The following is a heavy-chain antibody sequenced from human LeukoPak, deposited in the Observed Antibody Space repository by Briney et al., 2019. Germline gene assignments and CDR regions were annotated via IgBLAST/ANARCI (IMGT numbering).Heavy chain of an antibody. CDR1: GGSISNYY. CDR3: ARGYGYFDY. J-gene: IGHJ4*02. CDR2: IYYSGST. D-gene: IGHD5-18*01. V-gene: IGHV4-59*08. Sequence: SETLSLTCTVSGGSISNYYWNWIRQPPGKGLEWIGYIYYSGSTNYNPSLKGRVTISVDMSKNQFSLKLNSVTAADTAIYYCARGYGYFDYWGQGTLVTVSS.